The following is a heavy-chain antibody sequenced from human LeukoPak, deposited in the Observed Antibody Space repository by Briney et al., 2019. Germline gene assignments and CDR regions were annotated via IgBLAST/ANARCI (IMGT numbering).Heavy chain of an antibody. J-gene: IGHJ4*02. CDR1: GFTFSSYG. Sequence: GGSLRLSCAASGFTFSSYGMHWVRQAPGKGLEWVAFIRHGGSNKYYADSVKGRFTISRDNSKNTLYLQLNSLRPEDTAVYYCATVRGSRDSIWYYDYWGQGTLVTVSS. D-gene: IGHD6-13*01. CDR3: ATVRGSRDSIWYYDY. CDR2: IRHGGSNK. V-gene: IGHV3-30*02.